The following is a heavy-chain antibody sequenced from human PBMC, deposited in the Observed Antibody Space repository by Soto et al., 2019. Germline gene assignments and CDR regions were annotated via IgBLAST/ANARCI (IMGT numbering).Heavy chain of an antibody. CDR2: IYFSGTT. CDR3: ARSPDSGDYVDY. Sequence: QVQLRESGPRLVQPSETLSLTCSVSGGSVSSDSYYWSWIRQPPGAGLEWIGYIYFSGTTNYNPSLESRISILVDSSKNQFSLKLSSVTAADTAVYYCARSPDSGDYVDYWGQGTLVAVSS. J-gene: IGHJ4*02. V-gene: IGHV4-61*01. D-gene: IGHD4-17*01. CDR1: GGSVSSDSYY.